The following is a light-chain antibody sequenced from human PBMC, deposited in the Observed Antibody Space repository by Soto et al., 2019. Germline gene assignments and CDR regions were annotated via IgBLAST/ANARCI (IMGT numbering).Light chain of an antibody. CDR1: SSDVGGYNY. CDR2: EVS. V-gene: IGLV2-8*01. Sequence: QSALTQPPSASGSPGQSVTISCTGTSSDVGGYNYVSWYQQHPGKAPKLMIYEVSKRPSGVPDRFSGSKSGNTASLTVSGLQAEYEADYYCSSYAGNKNVFGTGTKVTVL. J-gene: IGLJ1*01. CDR3: SSYAGNKNV.